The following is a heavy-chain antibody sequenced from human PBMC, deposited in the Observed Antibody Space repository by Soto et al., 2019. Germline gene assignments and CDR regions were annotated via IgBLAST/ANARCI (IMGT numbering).Heavy chain of an antibody. D-gene: IGHD6-19*01. CDR2: IDSSGEK. CDR1: GLSITDSEMG. CDR3: ARRHLAVAVSPWFDP. Sequence: QVTLKESGPVLVKPTETLTLRCTVSGLSITDSEMGVSWIRQPPGQPLEWLAQIDSSGEKSYRTFLKSRLAISKYTSKSQIVLTMTNMDPADTATYYCARRHLAVAVSPWFDPWGQGIPVTVSS. V-gene: IGHV2-26*01. J-gene: IGHJ5*02.